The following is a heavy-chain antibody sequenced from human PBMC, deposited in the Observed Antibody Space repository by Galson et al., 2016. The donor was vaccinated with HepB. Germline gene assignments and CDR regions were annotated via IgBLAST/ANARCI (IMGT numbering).Heavy chain of an antibody. Sequence: SETLSLTCAVSGGSISSSYWWSWVRQPPGKGLEWIGEIYHSGSINYNPSLRSRVTISIDKFKNQFSLKLSSVTAADTAVYYCARAGGPLEWLPNYWYFDLWGRGTLVTVSS. D-gene: IGHD3-3*01. CDR1: GGSISSSYW. J-gene: IGHJ2*01. V-gene: IGHV4-4*02. CDR2: IYHSGSI. CDR3: ARAGGPLEWLPNYWYFDL.